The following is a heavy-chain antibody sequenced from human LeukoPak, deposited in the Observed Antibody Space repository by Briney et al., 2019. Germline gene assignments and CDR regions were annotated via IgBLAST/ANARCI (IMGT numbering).Heavy chain of an antibody. CDR3: ARDLRDFWSGYYFDS. Sequence: PGGSLRLSCAASGFIFSNYNMNWVRQAPGKGLEWVSSISGDTNDVYYADSLKGRFTISRDNAKSALYLQMNSLRVEDTAVYYCARDLRDFWSGYYFDSWGQGTLVTVSS. D-gene: IGHD3-3*01. J-gene: IGHJ4*02. CDR2: ISGDTNDV. V-gene: IGHV3-21*01. CDR1: GFIFSNYN.